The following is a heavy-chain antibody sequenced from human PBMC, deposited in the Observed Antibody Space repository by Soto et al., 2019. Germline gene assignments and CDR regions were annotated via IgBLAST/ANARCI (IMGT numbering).Heavy chain of an antibody. Sequence: SVGSLRLSCAASGFTFSSYAMSWVRQAPGKGLEWVSTISSSGGNTYYADYVKGRFTISRDNSKNTLYLQMNNLRAEDTAVYYCAKSPHDYSHDYWGQGTLVIVSS. D-gene: IGHD4-17*01. CDR2: ISSSGGNT. V-gene: IGHV3-23*01. CDR1: GFTFSSYA. J-gene: IGHJ4*02. CDR3: AKSPHDYSHDY.